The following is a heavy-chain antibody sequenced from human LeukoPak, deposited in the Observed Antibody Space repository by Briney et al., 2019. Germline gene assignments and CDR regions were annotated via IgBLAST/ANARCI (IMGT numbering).Heavy chain of an antibody. CDR3: ARQGAVAGRAFDI. Sequence: PSETLSLTCAVYGGSFSGYYWSWIRQPPGKGLEWIGEINHSGSTNYNPSLKSRVTISVDTSKNQFSLKLSSVTAADTAVYYCARQGAVAGRAFDIWGQGTMVTVSS. CDR2: INHSGST. V-gene: IGHV4-34*01. CDR1: GGSFSGYY. D-gene: IGHD6-19*01. J-gene: IGHJ3*02.